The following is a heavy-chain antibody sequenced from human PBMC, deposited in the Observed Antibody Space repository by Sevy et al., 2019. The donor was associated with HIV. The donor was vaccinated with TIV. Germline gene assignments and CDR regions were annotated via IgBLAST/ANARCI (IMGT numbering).Heavy chain of an antibody. CDR3: ARDGAVVTHAEYDFDY. D-gene: IGHD2-21*02. V-gene: IGHV3-30-3*01. Sequence: GGSLRLSCAASGFTFSSYAMHWVRQAPGKGLEWVAVISYDGSNKYYADSVKGRFTISRDNSKTTLYLQMNSLRAEDTVVYYCARDGAVVTHAEYDFDYWGQGTLVTVSS. J-gene: IGHJ4*02. CDR2: ISYDGSNK. CDR1: GFTFSSYA.